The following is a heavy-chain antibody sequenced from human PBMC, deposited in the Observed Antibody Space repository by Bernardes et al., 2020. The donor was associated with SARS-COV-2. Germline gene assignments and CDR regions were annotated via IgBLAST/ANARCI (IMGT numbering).Heavy chain of an antibody. Sequence: GGSLRLSCTTSGVSFSTSAMSWVRQAPGKGLEWVSGISGSGDRTNYAGSVKGRFTISRDTSKSTLYLQMNSLRAEDTAVYYCAKGRDSGYLVPFDYWGQGTLVTVSS. CDR1: GVSFSTSA. V-gene: IGHV3-23*01. J-gene: IGHJ4*02. D-gene: IGHD3-22*01. CDR3: AKGRDSGYLVPFDY. CDR2: ISGSGDRT.